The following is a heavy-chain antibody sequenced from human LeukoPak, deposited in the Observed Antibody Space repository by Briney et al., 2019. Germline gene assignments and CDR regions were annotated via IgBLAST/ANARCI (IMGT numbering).Heavy chain of an antibody. V-gene: IGHV1-69*13. D-gene: IGHD4-17*01. J-gene: IGHJ4*02. CDR2: IIPIFGTA. Sequence: SVKVSCKASGGTFSSYAISWVRQAPGQGLEWMGGIIPIFGTANYAQKFQGRVTITADESTSTAYMELSSLRSEDTAVYHCASPGDYGDYSTYDYWGQGTLVTVSS. CDR3: ASPGDYGDYSTYDY. CDR1: GGTFSSYA.